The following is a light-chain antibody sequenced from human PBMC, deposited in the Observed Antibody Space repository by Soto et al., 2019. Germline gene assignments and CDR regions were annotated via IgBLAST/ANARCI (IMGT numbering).Light chain of an antibody. J-gene: IGKJ2*01. CDR1: QSVLLRSDNKNY. CDR2: WAS. Sequence: DIVMTQSPDSVAVSLGERATINCKSSQSVLLRSDNKNYLAWYQHKSGQPPKLLIYWASTRDSGVPDRFSGSGSGTDFTLTISSLQAEDVAVYYCQQYYSTPYTFGQGTKLQIK. V-gene: IGKV4-1*01. CDR3: QQYYSTPYT.